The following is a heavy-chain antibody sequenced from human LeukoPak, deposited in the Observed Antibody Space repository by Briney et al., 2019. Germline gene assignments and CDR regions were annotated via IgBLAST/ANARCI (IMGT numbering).Heavy chain of an antibody. CDR3: ARDLPSNWYNWNDVYY. CDR2: MNPNSGNT. D-gene: IGHD1-20*01. J-gene: IGHJ4*02. Sequence: ASVKVSCKASGYTFTSYDINWVRQATGQGLEWMGWMNPNSGNTGYAQKFQGRVTITRNTSISTAYMELSSLRSEDTAVYYCARDLPSNWYNWNDVYYWGQGTLVTVSS. V-gene: IGHV1-8*03. CDR1: GYTFTSYD.